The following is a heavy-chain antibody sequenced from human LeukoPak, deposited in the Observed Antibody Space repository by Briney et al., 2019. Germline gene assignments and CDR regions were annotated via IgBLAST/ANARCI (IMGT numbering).Heavy chain of an antibody. D-gene: IGHD3-3*01. CDR3: AKDLTYYDVWRGWSNFFGY. CDR2: IKNDGSET. Sequence: PGGSLRLSCATSGFTFTSYWMSWVRQAPGKGPEWVANIKNDGSETYYLDSVKGRFTISRDDAKNSVHLQMNSLRAEDTAVYYCAKDLTYYDVWRGWSNFFGYWGQGTLVTVSS. CDR1: GFTFTSYW. V-gene: IGHV3-7*01. J-gene: IGHJ4*02.